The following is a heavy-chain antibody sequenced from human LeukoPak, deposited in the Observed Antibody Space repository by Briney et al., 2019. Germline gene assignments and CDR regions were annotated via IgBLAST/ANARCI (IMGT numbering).Heavy chain of an antibody. D-gene: IGHD2-21*01. V-gene: IGHV1-2*06. CDR2: FDPYTSCA. J-gene: IGHJ3*01. Sequence: ASVKVSCKVSGHTFTGYYMHWVRQAPGHGLEWMGRFDPYTSCAHYAQQFEGRVSVSRGTSVTTDYMELSSLRSDDTAMYYCAHGGGTYGDVWGQGTMVTISS. CDR3: AHGGGTYGDV. CDR1: GHTFTGYY.